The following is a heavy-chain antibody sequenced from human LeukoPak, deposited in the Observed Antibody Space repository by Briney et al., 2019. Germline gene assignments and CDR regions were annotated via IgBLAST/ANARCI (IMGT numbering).Heavy chain of an antibody. CDR2: IRNKANSYTT. Sequence: GGSLRLSCVASGFTFSAHYMDWVRQAPGKGLEWVGRIRNKANSYTTEYAASVKGRFTISRDDSKNSLYLQMNSVKTDDTAVYYCARRSGGHNAPEDYRGQGTLVTASS. CDR1: GFTFSAHY. V-gene: IGHV3-72*01. D-gene: IGHD2-8*02. CDR3: ARRSGGHNAPEDY. J-gene: IGHJ4*02.